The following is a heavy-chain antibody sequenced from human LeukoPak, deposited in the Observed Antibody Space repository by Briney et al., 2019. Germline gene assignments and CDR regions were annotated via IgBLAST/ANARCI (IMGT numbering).Heavy chain of an antibody. CDR3: VRGRTDYYYYMDV. J-gene: IGHJ6*03. Sequence: SETLSLTCGVSGEPFSGYYWSWIRQPPGKGLEWIGDISESGSIYNHPSLKSRVTISVDPYKNLFSLKLTSMTAADTAVYFCVRGRTDYYYYMDVWGKGTTVTVPS. V-gene: IGHV4-34*01. CDR1: GEPFSGYY. CDR2: ISESGSI.